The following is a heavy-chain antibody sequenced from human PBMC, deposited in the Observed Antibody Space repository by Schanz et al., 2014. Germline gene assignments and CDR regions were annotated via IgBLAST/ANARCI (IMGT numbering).Heavy chain of an antibody. J-gene: IGHJ5*02. D-gene: IGHD6-25*01. CDR3: ARGQRRTIGRPFGP. CDR1: GGTFSSYS. CDR2: IIPILGIA. Sequence: QVQLVQSGAEVKKPGSSVKVSCKASGGTFSSYSISWVRQAPGQGLEWMGRIIPILGIANYAQKFQGRVTITADKSTFTAYMELSSLASEDTAVYYCARGQRRTIGRPFGPWGQGTLVTVSS. V-gene: IGHV1-69*02.